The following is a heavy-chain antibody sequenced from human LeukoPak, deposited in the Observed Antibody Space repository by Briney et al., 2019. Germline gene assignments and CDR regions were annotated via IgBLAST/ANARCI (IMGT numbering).Heavy chain of an antibody. V-gene: IGHV4-59*12. CDR3: ARSREWIYYYYYYGMDV. D-gene: IGHD3-3*01. CDR2: RHYRGST. Sequence: PSETLSLTCTVSGASISSYYWSWIRQPPGKGLEWIASRHYRGSTNYNPSLKSRVTISVDTSKNQFSLKLSSVTAADTAVYYCARSREWIYYYYYYGMDVWGQGTTVTVSS. CDR1: GASISSYY. J-gene: IGHJ6*02.